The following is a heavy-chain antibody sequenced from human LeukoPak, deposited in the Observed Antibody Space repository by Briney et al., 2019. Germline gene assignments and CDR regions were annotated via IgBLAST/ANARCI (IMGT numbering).Heavy chain of an antibody. CDR1: GGSISSYY. V-gene: IGHV4-59*01. CDR2: IYYSGST. CDR3: ARGGGSYYYDSSGYYNY. Sequence: SETLSLTCTVSGGSISSYYWSWIRQPPGKGLKWIGYIYYSGSTNYNPSLKSRVTISVDTSKNQFSLKLSSVTAADTAVYYCARGGGSYYYDSSGYYNYWGQGTLVTVSS. J-gene: IGHJ4*02. D-gene: IGHD3-22*01.